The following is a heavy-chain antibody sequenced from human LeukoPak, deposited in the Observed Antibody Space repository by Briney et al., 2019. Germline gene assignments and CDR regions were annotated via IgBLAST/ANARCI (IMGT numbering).Heavy chain of an antibody. CDR1: GFTFSNFA. CDR3: AKDAVAGGSEYYYYYMDV. D-gene: IGHD6-19*01. CDR2: IPYTGDST. Sequence: GGSLRLSCAASGFTFSNFAMSWVRQAPGKGLEWVSGIPYTGDSTDYADSVKGRFTISRDNSKNTLYLQMNSLRAEDTAVYYCAKDAVAGGSEYYYYYMDVWGKGTTVTISS. V-gene: IGHV3-23*01. J-gene: IGHJ6*03.